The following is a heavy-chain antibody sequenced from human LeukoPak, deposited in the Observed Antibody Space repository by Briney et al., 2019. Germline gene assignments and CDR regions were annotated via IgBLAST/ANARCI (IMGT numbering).Heavy chain of an antibody. Sequence: APVKVSCRASGYTFTGYYIHWVRQAPGQGLEWMGWINPNSGGTNYAQMFQGRVAMTRDTSISTAYMELSGLRSDDTAVYYCARETGGGDQSFDYWGQGTLVTVSS. CDR1: GYTFTGYY. D-gene: IGHD2-21*02. CDR2: INPNSGGT. V-gene: IGHV1-2*02. CDR3: ARETGGGDQSFDY. J-gene: IGHJ4*02.